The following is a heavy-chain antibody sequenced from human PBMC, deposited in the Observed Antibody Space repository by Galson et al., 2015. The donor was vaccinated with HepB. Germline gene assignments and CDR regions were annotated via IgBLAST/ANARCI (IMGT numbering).Heavy chain of an antibody. Sequence: SVKVSCKASGYIFTSYGISWVRQAPGQGLEWMGWVSAYNGDKNNAQRVQGRFIMTTDTSTSTAYMEVRSLRSDDTAVYYCARVTVTTSPYGMDVWGQGTTVTVSS. V-gene: IGHV1-18*04. CDR3: ARVTVTTSPYGMDV. CDR1: GYIFTSYG. D-gene: IGHD4-11*01. J-gene: IGHJ6*02. CDR2: VSAYNGDK.